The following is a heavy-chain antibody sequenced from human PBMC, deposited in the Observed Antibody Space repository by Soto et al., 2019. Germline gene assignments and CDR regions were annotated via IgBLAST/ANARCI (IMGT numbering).Heavy chain of an antibody. CDR1: GGSISSGGYY. CDR3: AGAFWSGYSHFDY. J-gene: IGHJ4*02. V-gene: IGHV4-31*03. D-gene: IGHD3-3*01. Sequence: SETLSLTCTVSGGSISSGGYYWSWIRQHPGKGLEWIGYIYYSGSTYYNPSLKSRVTISVDTSKNQFSLKLSSVTAADTAVYYCAGAFWSGYSHFDYWGQGTLVTVSS. CDR2: IYYSGST.